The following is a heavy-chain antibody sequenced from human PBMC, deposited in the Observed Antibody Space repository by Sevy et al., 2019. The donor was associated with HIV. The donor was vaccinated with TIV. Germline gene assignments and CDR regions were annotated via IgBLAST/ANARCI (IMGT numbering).Heavy chain of an antibody. Sequence: GGSLRLSCAASGFTFITYAMNWVRQAPGKGLEWVSTISGSGDSTYYADSVKGRFTISRDNSKNTVYLQMNSLMAADTALYYGAGDHGESSGYYPLGAFDIWGQGTMVTVSS. CDR2: ISGSGDST. V-gene: IGHV3-23*01. J-gene: IGHJ3*02. D-gene: IGHD3-22*01. CDR1: GFTFITYA. CDR3: AGDHGESSGYYPLGAFDI.